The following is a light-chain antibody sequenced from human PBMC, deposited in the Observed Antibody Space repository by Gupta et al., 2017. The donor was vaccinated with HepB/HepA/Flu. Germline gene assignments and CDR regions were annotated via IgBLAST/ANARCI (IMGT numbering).Light chain of an antibody. CDR1: TSNIGTNT. CDR2: SDN. J-gene: IGLJ2*01. V-gene: IGLV1-44*01. Sequence: QSVLTQPLSTSGTPGQRVTISCSGSTSNIGTNTVTWYQQVPGTAPKLLIHSDNQRPSGVPDRFSGSKSGTSASLAINGLQSEDEADYYCAAWDVRYVVFGGGTKLTVL. CDR3: AAWDVRYVV.